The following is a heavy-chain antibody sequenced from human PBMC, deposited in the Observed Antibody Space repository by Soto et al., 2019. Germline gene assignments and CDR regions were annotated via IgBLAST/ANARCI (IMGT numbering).Heavy chain of an antibody. V-gene: IGHV1-24*01. CDR3: ATDRDGYNGASELVY. Sequence: QVQLVQSGAEVKKPGASVKVSCKVSGYTLTELSMHLVRQDPGKGFEWMGGFDPEDGETIYPQKYQGRVTMTEATSTDAAYVELSSLRSEDTAVYYCATDRDGYNGASELVYWGQGTLVTVSS. J-gene: IGHJ4*02. D-gene: IGHD5-12*01. CDR2: FDPEDGET. CDR1: GYTLTELS.